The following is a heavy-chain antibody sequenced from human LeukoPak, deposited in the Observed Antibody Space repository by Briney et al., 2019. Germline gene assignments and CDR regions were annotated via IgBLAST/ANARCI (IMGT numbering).Heavy chain of an antibody. D-gene: IGHD3-22*01. CDR1: GFTFSSYW. CDR2: INHNGNVN. CDR3: ARAQSPWAYDSSGYYRY. V-gene: IGHV3-7*01. J-gene: IGHJ4*02. Sequence: GGSLRLSCAASGFTFSSYWMNWARQAPGKGLEWVASINHNGNVNYYVDSVKGRFTISRDNSKNTLYLQMNSLRAEDTAVYYCARAQSPWAYDSSGYYRYWGQGTLVTVSS.